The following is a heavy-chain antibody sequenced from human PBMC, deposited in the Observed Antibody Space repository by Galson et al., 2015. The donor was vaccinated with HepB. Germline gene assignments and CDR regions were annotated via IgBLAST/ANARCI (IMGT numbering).Heavy chain of an antibody. J-gene: IGHJ4*02. V-gene: IGHV3-9*01. CDR2: ISWNSGSI. CDR3: AKDVYSTASEAIDS. CDR1: GFIFGDYA. Sequence: SLRLSCAGSGFIFGDYAMHWVRQAPGKGLEWVSGISWNSGSIDYADSVKGRFTISRDNAKNSLYLQMNNLRVEDTALYYCAKDVYSTASEAIDSWGQGTRVIVSS. D-gene: IGHD2-2*01.